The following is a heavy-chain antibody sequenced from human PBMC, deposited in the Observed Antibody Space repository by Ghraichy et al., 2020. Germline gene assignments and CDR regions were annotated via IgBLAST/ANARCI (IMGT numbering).Heavy chain of an antibody. CDR3: ARRYGSGASGSYTLDY. J-gene: IGHJ4*02. V-gene: IGHV2-5*02. CDR2: IYWDDDK. D-gene: IGHD3-10*01. CDR1: GFSLTANGVG. Sequence: SGPTLVKPTQTLTLTCTVSGFSLTANGVGVAWIRQPPGKALEWLAIIYWDDDKRYSPSLKSRLTITKDTSKNQVVLTMTNMDAEDTAVYFCARRYGSGASGSYTLDYWGQGTLVTVSS.